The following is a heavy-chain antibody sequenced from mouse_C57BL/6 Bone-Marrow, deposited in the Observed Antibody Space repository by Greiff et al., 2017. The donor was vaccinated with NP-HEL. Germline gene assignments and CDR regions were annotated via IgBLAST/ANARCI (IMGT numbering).Heavy chain of an antibody. CDR2: IYPGDGDT. D-gene: IGHD1-1*01. Sequence: VQLQQSGPELVKPGASVKISCKASGYAFSSSWMNWVKQRPGKGLEWIGRIYPGDGDTNYNGKFKGKATLTADKSSSTAYMQLSSLTSEDSAVYFCARGTITTVVVDYWGQGTTLTVSS. J-gene: IGHJ2*01. CDR1: GYAFSSSW. V-gene: IGHV1-82*01. CDR3: ARGTITTVVVDY.